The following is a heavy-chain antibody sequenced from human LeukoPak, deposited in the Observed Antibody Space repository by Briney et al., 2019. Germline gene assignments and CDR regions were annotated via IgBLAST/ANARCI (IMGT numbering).Heavy chain of an antibody. V-gene: IGHV4-34*01. CDR2: INHSGST. CDR1: GGSFSGYY. CDR3: ARWTTVTTRRGRNWFDP. Sequence: SETLSLTCAVYGGSFSGYYWSWIRQPPGKGLEWIGVINHSGSTNYNPSLKSRVTISVDTSKNQFSLKLSSVTAADTAVYYCARWTTVTTRRGRNWFDPWGQGTLVTVSS. D-gene: IGHD4-17*01. J-gene: IGHJ5*02.